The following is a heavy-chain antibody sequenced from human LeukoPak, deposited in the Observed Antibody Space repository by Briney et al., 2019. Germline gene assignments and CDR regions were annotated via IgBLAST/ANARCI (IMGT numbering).Heavy chain of an antibody. CDR3: ARREQEFFDY. J-gene: IGHJ4*02. V-gene: IGHV4-39*01. CDR2: IYYSGST. Sequence: PSETLSLTCTVSGGSISSSSYYWGWIRQPPGKGLEWIGSIYYSGSTYYNPSHKSRVTISVDTSKNQFSLKLSSVTAADTAVYYCARREQEFFDYWGQGTLVTVSS. CDR1: GGSISSSSYY. D-gene: IGHD1/OR15-1a*01.